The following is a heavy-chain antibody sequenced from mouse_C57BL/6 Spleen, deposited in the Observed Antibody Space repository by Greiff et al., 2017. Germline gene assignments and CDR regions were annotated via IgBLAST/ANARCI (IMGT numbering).Heavy chain of an antibody. V-gene: IGHV1-59*01. D-gene: IGHD1-1*01. CDR2: IDPSDSYT. CDR1: GYTFTSYW. J-gene: IGHJ2*01. CDR3: ARSLYGSSFDY. Sequence: VQLQQPGAELVRPGTSVKLSCKASGYTFTSYWMHWVKQRPGQGLEWIGVIDPSDSYTNYNQKFKGKATLTVDTSSSTAYMQLSSLTSEDSAVYYCARSLYGSSFDYWGQGTTLTVSS.